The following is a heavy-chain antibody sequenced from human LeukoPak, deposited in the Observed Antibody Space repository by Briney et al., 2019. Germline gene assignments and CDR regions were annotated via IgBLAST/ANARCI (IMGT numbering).Heavy chain of an antibody. CDR3: ARAGGPYSYGYKGYYYYYYMDV. J-gene: IGHJ6*03. V-gene: IGHV4-39*07. CDR2: IYYSGST. CDR1: GGSISSSSYY. Sequence: SETLSLTCTVSGGSISSSSYYWGWIRQPPGKGLEWIGSIYYSGSTYYNPSLKSRVTISVDTSKNQFSLKLSSVTAADTAVYYCARAGGPYSYGYKGYYYYYYMDVWGKGTTVTVSS. D-gene: IGHD5-18*01.